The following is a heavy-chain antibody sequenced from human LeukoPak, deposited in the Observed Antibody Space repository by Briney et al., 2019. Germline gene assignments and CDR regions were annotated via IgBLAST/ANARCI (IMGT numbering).Heavy chain of an antibody. D-gene: IGHD5-12*01. CDR3: AKDSEIVRIDY. V-gene: IGHV3-33*06. Sequence: GRSLRLSRAASGFTFSSYGMHWVRQAPGKGLEWVAVIWYDGSNKYYADSVKGRFTISRDNSKNTLYLQMNSLRAEDTAVYYCAKDSEIVRIDYWGQGTLVTVSS. CDR2: IWYDGSNK. J-gene: IGHJ4*02. CDR1: GFTFSSYG.